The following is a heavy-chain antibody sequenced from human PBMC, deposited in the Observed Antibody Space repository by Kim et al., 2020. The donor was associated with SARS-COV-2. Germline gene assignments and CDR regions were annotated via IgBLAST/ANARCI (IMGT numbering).Heavy chain of an antibody. Sequence: GGSLRLSCAASGFTFSSYEMNWVRQAPGKGLEWVSYISSSGSTIYYADSVKGRFTISRDNAKNSLYLQMNSLRAEDTAVYYCARDQQSHYYGMDVWGQGTTVTVSS. J-gene: IGHJ6*02. CDR2: ISSSGSTI. V-gene: IGHV3-48*03. CDR1: GFTFSSYE. CDR3: ARDQQSHYYGMDV.